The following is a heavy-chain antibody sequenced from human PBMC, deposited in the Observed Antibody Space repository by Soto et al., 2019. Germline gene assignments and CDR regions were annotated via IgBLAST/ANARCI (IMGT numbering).Heavy chain of an antibody. Sequence: GASVKVSCKASGYTFTGYYMHWVRQAPGQGLEWMGWINPNSGGTNYAQKFQGWVTMTRDTSISTAYMELSRLRSDDTAVYYCARQSPTRDTAMVTDGMDVWGQGTTVTVSS. CDR1: GYTFTGYY. CDR2: INPNSGGT. J-gene: IGHJ6*02. CDR3: ARQSPTRDTAMVTDGMDV. D-gene: IGHD5-18*01. V-gene: IGHV1-2*04.